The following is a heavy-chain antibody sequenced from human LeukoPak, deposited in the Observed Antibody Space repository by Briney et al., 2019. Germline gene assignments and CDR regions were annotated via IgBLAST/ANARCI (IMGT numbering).Heavy chain of an antibody. J-gene: IGHJ4*02. CDR2: IYPRDGST. CDR1: GYSFTSNY. V-gene: IGHV1-46*01. Sequence: VSVKVSCKASGYSFTSNYIHWVRQAPGQGLEWMGMIYPRDGSTSYAQKFQGRVTVTRDTSTSTVHMELSGLRSEDTAVYYCARDGPKLTGDDWGQGTLVTVSS. D-gene: IGHD7-27*01. CDR3: ARDGPKLTGDD.